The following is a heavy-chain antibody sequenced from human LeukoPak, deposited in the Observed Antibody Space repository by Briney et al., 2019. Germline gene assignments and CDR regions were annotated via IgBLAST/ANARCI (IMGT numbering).Heavy chain of an antibody. J-gene: IGHJ6*03. D-gene: IGHD5-18*01. CDR3: ARQIQLWNYYYYYYMDV. CDR1: GGSISSYY. V-gene: IGHV4-4*09. CDR2: IYTSGST. Sequence: SETLSLTCTVSGGSISSYYWSWIRQPPGKGLEWIGYIYTSGSTNYNPSLKSRVTISVDTSKNQFSLKLSSVTAADTAVYYCARQIQLWNYYYYYYMDVWGKGTTVTVSS.